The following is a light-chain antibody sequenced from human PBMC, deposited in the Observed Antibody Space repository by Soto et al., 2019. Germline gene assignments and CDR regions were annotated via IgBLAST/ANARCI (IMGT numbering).Light chain of an antibody. CDR2: EVT. CDR1: SSDVGGYKY. V-gene: IGLV2-8*01. CDR3: SSYGGTNNLV. Sequence: QSALTQPPSASGSPGQSVTISCTGTSSDVGGYKYFSWYQHHPGKAPKVVIYEVTKRPSGVPDRFSGSQSGNTASLTVSGLQAEDEADYYCSSYGGTNNLVFGGGTKLTVL. J-gene: IGLJ2*01.